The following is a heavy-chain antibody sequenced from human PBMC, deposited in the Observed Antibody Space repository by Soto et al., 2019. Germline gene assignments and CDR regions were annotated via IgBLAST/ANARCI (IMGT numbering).Heavy chain of an antibody. CDR3: ARDGMTTGDT. Sequence: SETLSLTCIVSGVSGTSYTWSWVRQPANKGLEWIGRVFSSVSATYNPSLKSRVSISMDTAENRISLKLDSVTAADAGVYFCARDGMTTGDTWGPGTLVTVSS. J-gene: IGHJ4*02. D-gene: IGHD2-21*02. CDR1: GVSGTSYT. CDR2: VFSSVSA. V-gene: IGHV4-4*07.